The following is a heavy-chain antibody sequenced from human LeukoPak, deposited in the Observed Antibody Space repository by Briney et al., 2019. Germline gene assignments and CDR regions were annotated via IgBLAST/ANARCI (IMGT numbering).Heavy chain of an antibody. Sequence: ASVKVSCKASGYTFTGYYMHWVRQAPGQGLEWMGWINPSGGSTSYAQKFQGRVTMTRDMSTSTVYMELSSLRSEDTAVYYCARATYYDRSGSIIAGYYYYMDVWGKGTTVTVSS. CDR2: INPSGGST. D-gene: IGHD3-22*01. V-gene: IGHV1-46*01. CDR3: ARATYYDRSGSIIAGYYYYMDV. CDR1: GYTFTGYY. J-gene: IGHJ6*03.